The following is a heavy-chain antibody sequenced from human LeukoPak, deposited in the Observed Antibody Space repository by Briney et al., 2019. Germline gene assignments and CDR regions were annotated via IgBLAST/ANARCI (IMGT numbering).Heavy chain of an antibody. CDR2: IYYSGST. Sequence: SETLSLTCTVSGGSISSGDYYWSWIRQPPGKGLEWIGYIYYSGSTYYNPSLKSRVTISVDTSKNQFSLKLSSVTAADTAVYYCARSYCSGGSCYSIKYYGMDVWGQGTTVTVSS. J-gene: IGHJ6*02. V-gene: IGHV4-30-4*01. CDR1: GGSISSGDYY. D-gene: IGHD2-15*01. CDR3: ARSYCSGGSCYSIKYYGMDV.